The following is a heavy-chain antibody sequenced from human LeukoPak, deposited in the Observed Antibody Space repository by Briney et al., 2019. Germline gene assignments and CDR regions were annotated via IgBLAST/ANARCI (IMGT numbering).Heavy chain of an antibody. J-gene: IGHJ4*02. CDR1: GFTFSDYY. V-gene: IGHV3-11*04. D-gene: IGHD6-19*01. CDR2: ISGSGSTI. CDR3: ARDIRYNSGDY. Sequence: PGGSLRLSCAASGFTFSDYYMSWIRQAPGKGLEWVSYISGSGSTIYYADSLKGRFTVSRDNAKSSLHLQMNSLRAEDTAVYYCARDIRYNSGDYWGQGTLVTVSS.